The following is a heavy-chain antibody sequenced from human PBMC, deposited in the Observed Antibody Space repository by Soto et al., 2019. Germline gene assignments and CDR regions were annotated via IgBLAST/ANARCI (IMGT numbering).Heavy chain of an antibody. D-gene: IGHD5-12*01. V-gene: IGHV3-20*04. Sequence: EVQLVQSGGSVVRPGGSLRLSCTASGFTFDDYGMAWVRQLPGKGLEWVSGINWNGGNSGYADSVKRRVTISRDNVNNTPDLPMTSQRAVDTAFYYCARALRGHDHYFDSCGHGTLVTVSS. CDR1: GFTFDDYG. J-gene: IGHJ4*01. CDR3: ARALRGHDHYFDS. CDR2: INWNGGNS.